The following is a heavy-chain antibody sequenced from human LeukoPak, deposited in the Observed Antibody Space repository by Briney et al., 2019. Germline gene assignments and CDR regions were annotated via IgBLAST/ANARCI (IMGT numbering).Heavy chain of an antibody. J-gene: IGHJ6*03. CDR3: ARGRRGYSYGIYYYYYMDV. V-gene: IGHV4-34*01. CDR1: GGSFSGAY. CDR2: INHSGST. D-gene: IGHD5-18*01. Sequence: KPSETLSLTCAVYGGSFSGAYWSWIRQPPGKGLEWIGEINHSGSTNYNPSLKSRVTISVDTSKNQFSLKLSSVTAADTAVYYCARGRRGYSYGIYYYYYMDVWGKGTTVTVSS.